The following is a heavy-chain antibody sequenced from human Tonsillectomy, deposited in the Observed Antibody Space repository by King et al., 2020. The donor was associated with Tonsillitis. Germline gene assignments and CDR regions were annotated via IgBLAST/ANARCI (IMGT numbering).Heavy chain of an antibody. J-gene: IGHJ4*02. CDR1: GDSVSSNSAA. V-gene: IGHV6-1*01. CDR3: ARGAEPTRSCAGDCIFYYFDY. CDR2: TYFRSKWNN. Sequence: VQLQQSGPGLVKPSQTLSLTCGISGDSVSSNSAAWNWIRQSPSRGLEWLGRTYFRSKWNNEYALSVISRISINPDTSKNQFSLQLRSVTPEDTAVYYCARGAEPTRSCAGDCIFYYFDYWGQGTLVTVSS. D-gene: IGHD2-21*02.